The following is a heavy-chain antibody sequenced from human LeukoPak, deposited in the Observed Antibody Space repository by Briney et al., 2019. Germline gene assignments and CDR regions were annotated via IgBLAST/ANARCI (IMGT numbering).Heavy chain of an antibody. CDR2: VSPPGGGT. CDR3: AKRIQSAMATGY. CDR1: GFTFSNHG. Sequence: SGGSLRLSCAASGFTFSNHGMNRVRQAPGKGLEWLSGVSPPGGGTYYADSVKGRFTISRDDSKNTLSLQMNSLRAEDTAVYYCAKRIQSAMATGYWGQGTLVTVSS. V-gene: IGHV3-23*01. J-gene: IGHJ4*02. D-gene: IGHD5-18*01.